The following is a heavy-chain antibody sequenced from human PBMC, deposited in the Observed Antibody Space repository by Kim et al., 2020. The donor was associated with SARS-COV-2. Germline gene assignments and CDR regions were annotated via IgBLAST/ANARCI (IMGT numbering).Heavy chain of an antibody. CDR2: IYRSENT. CDR1: GGSFSGYY. V-gene: IGHV4-34*01. J-gene: IGHJ3*02. CDR3: ARSWNRGAFDI. Sequence: SETLSLTCGVYGGSFSGYYWTWIRQSPGKALEWIGEIYRSENTNYNPSLKSRLTIIMDTSKKQFSLRLSSVTAADTAVYYCARSWNRGAFDIWGQGTMVTVSS. D-gene: IGHD1-1*01.